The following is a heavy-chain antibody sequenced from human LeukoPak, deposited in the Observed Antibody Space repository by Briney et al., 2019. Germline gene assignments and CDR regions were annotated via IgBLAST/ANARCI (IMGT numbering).Heavy chain of an antibody. Sequence: ASVKVSCKVSGYTLTELSMHWVRQAPGKGLEWMGGFDPEDGETIYAQKFQGRVTMTEDTSTDTAYMELSSLRSEDTAVYYCATATRAIYGSGTGYFDYWGQGTLVTVSS. CDR2: FDPEDGET. CDR3: ATATRAIYGSGTGYFDY. D-gene: IGHD3-10*01. CDR1: GYTLTELS. J-gene: IGHJ4*02. V-gene: IGHV1-24*01.